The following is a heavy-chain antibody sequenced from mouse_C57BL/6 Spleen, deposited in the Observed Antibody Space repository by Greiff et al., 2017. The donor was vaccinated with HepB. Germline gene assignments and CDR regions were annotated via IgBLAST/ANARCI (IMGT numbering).Heavy chain of an antibody. J-gene: IGHJ2*01. Sequence: EVQLQQSGPELVKPGASVKISCKASGYTFTDYYMNWVKQSHGKSLEWIGYINPNNGGTSYNQKFKGKATLTVDKSSSTAYMELRSLTSEDSAVYYCVRHWGNYFDYWGQSTTLTVSS. V-gene: IGHV1-26*01. CDR1: GYTFTDYY. CDR2: INPNNGGT. D-gene: IGHD4-1*01. CDR3: VRHWGNYFDY.